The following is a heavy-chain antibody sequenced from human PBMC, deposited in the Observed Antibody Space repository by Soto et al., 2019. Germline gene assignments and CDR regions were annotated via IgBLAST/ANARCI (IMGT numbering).Heavy chain of an antibody. Sequence: SETLSLTCTVSGGSISSYYWSWIRQPPGKGLEWIGYIYYSGSTNYNPSLKSRVTISVDTSKNQFSLKLSSVTAADTAVYYCARVQYYYDSSGYYYYFDYWGQGALVTVSS. D-gene: IGHD3-22*01. J-gene: IGHJ4*02. CDR1: GGSISSYY. V-gene: IGHV4-59*01. CDR3: ARVQYYYDSSGYYYYFDY. CDR2: IYYSGST.